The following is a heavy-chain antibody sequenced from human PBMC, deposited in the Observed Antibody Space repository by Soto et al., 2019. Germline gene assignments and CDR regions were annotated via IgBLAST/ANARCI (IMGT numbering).Heavy chain of an antibody. CDR2: FDPEDGET. CDR3: ATANWLLGGMAAFDI. V-gene: IGHV1-24*01. CDR1: GYTLTELS. J-gene: IGHJ3*02. D-gene: IGHD7-27*01. Sequence: ASVKVSCKVSGYTLTELSMHWVRQAPGKGLEWMGGFDPEDGETIYAQKFQGRVTMTEDTSTDTAYMELSSLRSEDTAVYYCATANWLLGGMAAFDIWGQGTMVTVSS.